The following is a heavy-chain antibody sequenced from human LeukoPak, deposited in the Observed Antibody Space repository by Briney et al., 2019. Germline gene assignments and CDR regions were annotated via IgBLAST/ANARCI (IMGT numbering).Heavy chain of an antibody. D-gene: IGHD1-1*01. J-gene: IGHJ4*02. Sequence: PSETLSLTCTVSGGSISNNYWSWIRQSPGKGLEWIGYIYFSGSTSYNPSLKSRVTISVDTSKNQFSLGLSSVTAADTAVYYCAREGTTWVWGQGTLVTVSS. V-gene: IGHV4-59*12. CDR2: IYFSGST. CDR1: GGSISNNY. CDR3: AREGTTWV.